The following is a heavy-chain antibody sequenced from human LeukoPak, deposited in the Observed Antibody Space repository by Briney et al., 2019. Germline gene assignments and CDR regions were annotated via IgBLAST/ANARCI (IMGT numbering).Heavy chain of an antibody. CDR3: ARLREIPVFGVVTKSTSYFDY. CDR2: IYYSGST. J-gene: IGHJ4*02. CDR1: GGSISSYY. V-gene: IGHV4-59*01. D-gene: IGHD3-3*01. Sequence: SETLSLTCTVSGGSISSYYRSWIRQPPGKGLEWIGNIYYSGSTNYNPSLKSRVTISVDTSKNQFSLKLSSVTVADTAVYYCARLREIPVFGVVTKSTSYFDYWGQGTLVTVSS.